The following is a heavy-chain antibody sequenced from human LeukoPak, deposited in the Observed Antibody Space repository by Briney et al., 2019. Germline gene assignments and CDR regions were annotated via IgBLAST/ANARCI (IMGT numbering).Heavy chain of an antibody. V-gene: IGHV3-23*01. J-gene: IGHJ4*02. Sequence: LSGGSLRPSCAASGFTFSSYAMSWVRQAPGKGLEWVSAISGSGGSTYYADSVKGRFTISRDNSKNTLYLQMNSLRAEDTAVYYCAKDAIAAAESTYWGQGTLVTVSS. CDR2: ISGSGGST. CDR3: AKDAIAAAESTY. CDR1: GFTFSSYA. D-gene: IGHD6-13*01.